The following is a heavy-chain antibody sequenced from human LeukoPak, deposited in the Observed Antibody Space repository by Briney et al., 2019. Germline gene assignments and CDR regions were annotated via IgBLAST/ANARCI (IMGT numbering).Heavy chain of an antibody. J-gene: IGHJ5*02. Sequence: GASVKVSCKASGYTFTSYGISWVRQAPGQGLEWMGWISAYNGNTNYAQKLQGRVTMTTDTSTSTAYMELRSLRSDDTAVYYCARDFGGSVQLFIGLWFGELRGWEGFDPWGQGTLVTVSS. CDR3: ARDFGGSVQLFIGLWFGELRGWEGFDP. CDR1: GYTFTSYG. CDR2: ISAYNGNT. V-gene: IGHV1-18*01. D-gene: IGHD3-10*01.